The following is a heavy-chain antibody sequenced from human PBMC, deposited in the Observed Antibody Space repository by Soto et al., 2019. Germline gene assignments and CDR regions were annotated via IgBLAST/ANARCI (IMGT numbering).Heavy chain of an antibody. CDR1: GGTFSSYA. Sequence: QVQLVQSGAEVKKPGSSVKVSCKASGGTFSSYAISWVRQAPRQGLEWMGGIIPIFGTANYAQKFQGRVTITADESTSTAYMELSSLRSEDTAVYYCARDSRDSIAARPPYYYYYGMDVWGQGTTVTVSS. V-gene: IGHV1-69*01. CDR2: IIPIFGTA. CDR3: ARDSRDSIAARPPYYYYYGMDV. D-gene: IGHD6-6*01. J-gene: IGHJ6*02.